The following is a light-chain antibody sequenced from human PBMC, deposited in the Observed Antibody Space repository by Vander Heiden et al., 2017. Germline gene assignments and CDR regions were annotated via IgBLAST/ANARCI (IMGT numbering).Light chain of an antibody. Sequence: MTQSPSSLSASLGDRVTITCRTSQYISSYLNWYQQKPGKAPRLLIYAASSLQDGVPSRFSGSGSGTDFTLTITDLRPEDFATYYCQQSFIAPLFTFGPGTKVDIK. CDR1: QYISSY. CDR3: QQSFIAPLFT. J-gene: IGKJ3*01. CDR2: AAS. V-gene: IGKV1-39*01.